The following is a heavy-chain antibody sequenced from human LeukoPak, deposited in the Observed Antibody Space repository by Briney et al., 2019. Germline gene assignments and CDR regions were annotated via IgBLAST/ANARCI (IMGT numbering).Heavy chain of an antibody. D-gene: IGHD3-3*01. J-gene: IGHJ4*02. Sequence: GGSLRLSCAASGFTFSSYNMNWVRQAPGKGLEWVSSISSGSRYIYYADSVKGRFTISRDNAKNSLYLQMDSLRAEDTAMYYCAREEDFWSGYWGQGTLVTVSS. V-gene: IGHV3-21*01. CDR2: ISSGSRYI. CDR1: GFTFSSYN. CDR3: AREEDFWSGY.